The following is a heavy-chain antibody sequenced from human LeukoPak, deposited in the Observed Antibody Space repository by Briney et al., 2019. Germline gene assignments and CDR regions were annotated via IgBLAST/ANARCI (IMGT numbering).Heavy chain of an antibody. V-gene: IGHV1-2*02. CDR3: ARGSYYYDSSGYYGSTYYFDY. Sequence: ASLKVSCKASGYTFTGYYMHWVRQAPGQGLEWMGWINPNSGGTNYAQKFQGRVTMTRDTSISTAYMELSRLRSDDTAVYYCARGSYYYDSSGYYGSTYYFDYWGQGTLVTVSS. D-gene: IGHD3-22*01. CDR2: INPNSGGT. J-gene: IGHJ4*02. CDR1: GYTFTGYY.